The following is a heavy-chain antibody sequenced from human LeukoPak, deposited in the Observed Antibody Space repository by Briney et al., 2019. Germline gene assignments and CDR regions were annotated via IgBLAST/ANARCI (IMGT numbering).Heavy chain of an antibody. V-gene: IGHV4-59*01. Sequence: SETLSLTCTASDGSINSDFWTWIRQPAGKRLEGIGYIRYSGRTSYNPSLKSRVTISIDTSKNLFSLKLRSVTTADTAIYYCARIPDVSGWPFDYWGQGTLVTVSS. D-gene: IGHD6-19*01. CDR1: DGSINSDF. CDR3: ARIPDVSGWPFDY. J-gene: IGHJ4*02. CDR2: IRYSGRT.